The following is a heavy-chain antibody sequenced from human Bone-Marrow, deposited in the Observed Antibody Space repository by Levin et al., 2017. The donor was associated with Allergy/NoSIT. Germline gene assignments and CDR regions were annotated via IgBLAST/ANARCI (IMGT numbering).Heavy chain of an antibody. D-gene: IGHD4-17*01. CDR1: GGSISSDPYY. Sequence: PSETLSLTCIVSGGSISSDPYYWSWIRQHPTKGLEWIGFISHSGTTFYNPSLKSRLTISVDTSKNQFSLKLSSVTAADTAVYFCARGHYGDYLRDFDHWGQGTLVTVSS. CDR3: ARGHYGDYLRDFDH. V-gene: IGHV4-31*03. CDR2: ISHSGTT. J-gene: IGHJ4*02.